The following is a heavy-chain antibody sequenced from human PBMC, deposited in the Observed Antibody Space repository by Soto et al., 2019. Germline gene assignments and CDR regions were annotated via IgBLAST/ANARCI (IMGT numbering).Heavy chain of an antibody. CDR1: GGTFSSYA. D-gene: IGHD1-26*01. Sequence: QVQLVQSGAEVKKPGSAVKVSCKASGGTFSSYAISWVRQAPGQGLEWMGGIIPIFGTANYAQKFQGRVTITADESTSTAYMEMSSLRSEDTAVYYCARDDVGANPQPVYACDIWGQGTIVTVSS. V-gene: IGHV1-69*01. CDR3: ARDDVGANPQPVYACDI. J-gene: IGHJ3*02. CDR2: IIPIFGTA.